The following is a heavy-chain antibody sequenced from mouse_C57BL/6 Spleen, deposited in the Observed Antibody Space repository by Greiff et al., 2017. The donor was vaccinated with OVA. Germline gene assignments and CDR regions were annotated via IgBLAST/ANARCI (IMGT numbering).Heavy chain of an antibody. D-gene: IGHD1-1*01. CDR2: IDPSDSYT. CDR1: GYTFTSYW. V-gene: IGHV1-59*01. CDR3: ARRGTIYYYGSSYDYYAMDY. J-gene: IGHJ4*01. Sequence: QVQLQQPGAELVRPGTSVKLSCKASGYTFTSYWMHWVKQRPGQGLEWIGVIDPSDSYTNYNQKFKGKATLTVDTSSSTAYMQRSSLTSEDSAVYYCARRGTIYYYGSSYDYYAMDYWGQGTSVTVSS.